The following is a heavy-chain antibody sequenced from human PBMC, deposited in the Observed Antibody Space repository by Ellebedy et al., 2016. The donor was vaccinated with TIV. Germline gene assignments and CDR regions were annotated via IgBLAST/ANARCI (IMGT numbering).Heavy chain of an antibody. J-gene: IGHJ5*02. CDR1: GFIFSDYY. V-gene: IGHV3-11*01. CDR3: ARDTRFIDQRHNWFDP. D-gene: IGHD6-25*01. CDR2: ISSSGTPI. Sequence: GGSLRLSCAASGFIFSDYYMSWIRQAPGKGLEWISYISSSGTPIYYADSVKGRFTNSRDNAKNSLDLQMNSLRADDTAVYYCARDTRFIDQRHNWFDPWGQGAQVTVSS.